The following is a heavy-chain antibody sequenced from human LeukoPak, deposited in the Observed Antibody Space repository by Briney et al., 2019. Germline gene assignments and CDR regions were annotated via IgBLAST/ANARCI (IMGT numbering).Heavy chain of an antibody. D-gene: IGHD3-16*02. V-gene: IGHV3-48*04. CDR2: ISSSGSTI. CDR3: AREGAGITFGGVIAPTQSDAFDI. CDR1: GFTFSSYS. Sequence: PGGSLRLSCAASGFTFSSYSMNWVRQAPGKGLEWVSYISSSGSTIYYADSVKGRFTISRDNAKNSLYLQMNSLRAEDTAVYYCAREGAGITFGGVIAPTQSDAFDIWGQGTMVTVSS. J-gene: IGHJ3*02.